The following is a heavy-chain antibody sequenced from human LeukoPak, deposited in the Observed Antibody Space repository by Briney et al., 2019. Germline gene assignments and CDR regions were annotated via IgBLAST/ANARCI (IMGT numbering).Heavy chain of an antibody. D-gene: IGHD2-21*02. CDR3: AKDRLGYCGGDCSPYYFDY. CDR2: ISYDGSNK. CDR1: GFTFSSYA. V-gene: IGHV3-30*04. J-gene: IGHJ4*02. Sequence: GGSLRLSCAASGFTFSSYAMHWVRQAPGKGLEWVAFISYDGSNKYYADSVKGRFTISRDNSKNTLYLQMNSLRAEDAAVYYCAKDRLGYCGGDCSPYYFDYWGQGTLVTVSS.